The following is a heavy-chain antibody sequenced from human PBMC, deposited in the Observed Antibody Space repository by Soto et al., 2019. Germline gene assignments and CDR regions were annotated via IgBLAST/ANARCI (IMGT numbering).Heavy chain of an antibody. J-gene: IGHJ4*02. CDR3: ARDRPYSSGWHRYFDY. CDR2: INPSGGST. V-gene: IGHV1-46*01. Sequence: ASVKVSCKASGYTFTSYYVHWVRQAPGQGLEWMRIINPSGGSTSYAQKFQGRVTMTRDTSTSTVYMELSSLRSEDTAVYYCARDRPYSSGWHRYFDYWGQGTLVTVSS. D-gene: IGHD6-19*01. CDR1: GYTFTSYY.